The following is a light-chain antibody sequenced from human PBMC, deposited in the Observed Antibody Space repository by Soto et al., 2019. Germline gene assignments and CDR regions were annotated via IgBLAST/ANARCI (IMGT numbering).Light chain of an antibody. CDR1: ESVTNY. Sequence: EIGFKRSLATLSLSTEERVTLSCRASESVTNYLAWYQQKPGQAPRLLVYDVSNRATGIPARFSGGGSGTDFTLTISSLQSEDFAFYYCQQYNNWPPWTFGQGSKVDIK. J-gene: IGKJ1*01. V-gene: IGKV3-11*01. CDR3: QQYNNWPPWT. CDR2: DVS.